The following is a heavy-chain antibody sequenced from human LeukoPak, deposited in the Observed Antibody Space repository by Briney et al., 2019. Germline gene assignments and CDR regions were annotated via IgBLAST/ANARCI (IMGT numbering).Heavy chain of an antibody. J-gene: IGHJ6*02. CDR2: LRHDGSNE. D-gene: IGHD6-13*01. CDR3: ARDQAAAGKGEDYYYGMDV. CDR1: GFTFSNYG. V-gene: IGHV3-30*02. Sequence: RPGGSLRLSCAASGFTFSNYGMHWVRQAPGKGLEGVAFLRHDGSNEHYADSVKGRFTISRDNAKNSLYLQMNSLPADDTAVYYCARDQAAAGKGEDYYYGMDVWGQGTTVTVSS.